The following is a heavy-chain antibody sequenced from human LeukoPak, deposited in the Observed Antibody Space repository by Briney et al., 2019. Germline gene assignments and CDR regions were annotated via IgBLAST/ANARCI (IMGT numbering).Heavy chain of an antibody. CDR2: ISSNGGST. CDR3: ARDRALDYGGNSYEYYFDY. CDR1: GFTFSSYA. Sequence: TGGSLRLSCTASGFTFSSYAMHWVRQAPGKGLEYVSAISSNGGSTYHANSVKGRFTISRDNSKNTLYLQMGSLRAEDMSVYYCARDRALDYGGNSYEYYFDYWGRGTLVTVSS. D-gene: IGHD4-23*01. V-gene: IGHV3-64*01. J-gene: IGHJ4*02.